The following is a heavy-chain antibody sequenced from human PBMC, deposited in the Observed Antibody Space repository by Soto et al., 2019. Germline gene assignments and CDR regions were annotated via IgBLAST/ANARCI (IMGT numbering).Heavy chain of an antibody. CDR3: ARGLRWTRAFDC. CDR1: RGYITSSSYS. D-gene: IGHD4-17*01. CDR2: MSHTGST. V-gene: IGHV4-39*01. J-gene: IGHJ4*02. Sequence: QLQLQESGPGRVKPSETLSLTCSVSRGYITSSSYSWGWIRQSPGTGLQWIGGMSHTGSTFYNPSLKGRVAISVDTSKTQISLKLSSVTAADTGTYYCARGLRWTRAFDCWGQGTLVAVSS.